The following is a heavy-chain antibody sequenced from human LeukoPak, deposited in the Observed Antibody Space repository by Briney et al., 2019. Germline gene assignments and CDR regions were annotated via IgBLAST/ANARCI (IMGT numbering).Heavy chain of an antibody. CDR1: GGSISSYY. CDR2: IYYSGST. CDR3: ARAPGSGFPYYFDY. J-gene: IGHJ4*02. V-gene: IGHV4-59*01. Sequence: KPSETLSLTCTVSGGSISSYYWSWIRQPPGKGLEWIGYIYYSGSTNYNPSLKSRVTISVDTSKNQFSLKLSSVTAADTAVYYCARAPGSGFPYYFDYWGQGTLVTVSS. D-gene: IGHD3-22*01.